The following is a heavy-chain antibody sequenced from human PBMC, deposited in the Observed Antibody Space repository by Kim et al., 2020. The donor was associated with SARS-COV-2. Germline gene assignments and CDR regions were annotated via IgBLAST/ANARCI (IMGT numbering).Heavy chain of an antibody. Sequence: SETLSLTCTVSVDSLSSGLYYWSWIRQHPGKGLEWIGYIYYSGSTYYNPSLKSRVTISVDTSRNQFSLKLSSVTAADTAVYYCARDEPAMGLHYFDYWGQGTLVTVSS. CDR1: VDSLSSGLYY. CDR3: ARDEPAMGLHYFDY. CDR2: IYYSGST. D-gene: IGHD5-18*01. J-gene: IGHJ4*02. V-gene: IGHV4-31*03.